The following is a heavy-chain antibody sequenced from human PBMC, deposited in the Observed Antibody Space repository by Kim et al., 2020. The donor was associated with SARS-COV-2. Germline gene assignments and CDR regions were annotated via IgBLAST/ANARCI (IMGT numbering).Heavy chain of an antibody. V-gene: IGHV3-33*05. D-gene: IGHD6-19*01. J-gene: IGHJ4*02. CDR2: ISYDGSNK. CDR3: ARDSNAVTGPFDY. CDR1: GFTFSSYG. Sequence: GGSLRLSCAASGFTFSSYGMHWVRQALGKGLEWVAVISYDGSNKYYADSVKGRFTISRDNSKNTLYLQMNSLRAEDTAVYYCARDSNAVTGPFDYWGQGTLVTVSS.